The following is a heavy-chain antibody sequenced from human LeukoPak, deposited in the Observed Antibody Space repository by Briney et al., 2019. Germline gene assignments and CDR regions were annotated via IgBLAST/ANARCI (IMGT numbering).Heavy chain of an antibody. J-gene: IGHJ4*02. V-gene: IGHV1-46*01. CDR1: EYTFTGYH. CDR2: INPSGGST. CDR3: ARGYCSGGSCYGDY. Sequence: ASVKVSCKASEYTFTGYHMHWVRLAPGQGLEWMGIINPSGGSTRNAQKFQGRVTMTRDTSTTTVYMELRSLRSEDTAVYYCARGYCSGGSCYGDYWGQGTLVTVSS. D-gene: IGHD2-15*01.